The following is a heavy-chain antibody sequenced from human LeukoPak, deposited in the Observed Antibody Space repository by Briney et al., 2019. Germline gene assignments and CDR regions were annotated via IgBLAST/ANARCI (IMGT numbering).Heavy chain of an antibody. D-gene: IGHD6-19*01. V-gene: IGHV3-48*02. Sequence: TGGSPRLSCAASGFTLSSYSMNWVRQAPGKGLEWVSYISSSSSTIYYADSVKGRFTISRDNAKNSLYLQMNSLRDEDTAVYYCARVSVAGRDYWGQGTLVTVSS. CDR1: GFTLSSYS. CDR3: ARVSVAGRDY. J-gene: IGHJ4*02. CDR2: ISSSSSTI.